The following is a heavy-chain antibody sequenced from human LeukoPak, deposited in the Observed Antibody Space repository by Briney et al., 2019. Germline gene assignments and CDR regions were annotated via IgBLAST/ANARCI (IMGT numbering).Heavy chain of an antibody. D-gene: IGHD3-22*01. Sequence: VKVSCKASGYTFTGYYMHWVRQAPGQGLEWMGWINPNSGGTNYAQKFQGRVTMTRDTSISTAYMERSRLRSDDTAVYYCARGSPPRRNYDSRGYYSYYFDYWGQGTLVTVSS. CDR3: ARGSPPRRNYDSRGYYSYYFDY. J-gene: IGHJ4*02. CDR1: GYTFTGYY. CDR2: INPNSGGT. V-gene: IGHV1-2*02.